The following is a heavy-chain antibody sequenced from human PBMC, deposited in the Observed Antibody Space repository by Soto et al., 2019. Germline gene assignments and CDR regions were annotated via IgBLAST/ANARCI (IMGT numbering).Heavy chain of an antibody. J-gene: IGHJ6*02. CDR2: ITPTGGST. CDR3: AKRSGSPFYGMDV. CDR1: GYIFTNYY. D-gene: IGHD3-10*01. V-gene: IGHV1-46*01. Sequence: QVQLVQSGAEVRKPGASVKVSCKASGYIFTNYYMNWVRQAPGQGLEWMGTITPTGGSTAYAQKFQGRVTMTSDTSTSTVYMELSSLSSEDSAVYYCAKRSGSPFYGMDVWGQGTTVTVSS.